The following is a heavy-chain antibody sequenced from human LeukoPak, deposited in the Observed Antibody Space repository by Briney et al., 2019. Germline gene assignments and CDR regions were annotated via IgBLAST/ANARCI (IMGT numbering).Heavy chain of an antibody. Sequence: GASVKVSCKPSGYTFTGYYMHWVRQPPGQGLEWMGWINPNRGGPNYAQKFQGRVTMTRDTSISTAYMELSRLRSDDTAVYYCARAAIAAAGSYLYCYYYGMDVWGQGTTVTVSS. CDR1: GYTFTGYY. D-gene: IGHD6-13*01. CDR2: INPNRGGP. J-gene: IGHJ6*02. CDR3: ARAAIAAAGSYLYCYYYGMDV. V-gene: IGHV1-2*02.